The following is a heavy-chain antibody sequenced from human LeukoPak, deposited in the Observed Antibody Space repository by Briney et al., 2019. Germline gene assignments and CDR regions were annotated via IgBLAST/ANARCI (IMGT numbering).Heavy chain of an antibody. J-gene: IGHJ5*02. CDR1: GYTFTSYY. CDR3: ARAPIAVALRSWFDP. V-gene: IGHV1-46*01. CDR2: INPSGGST. Sequence: GASVKVSFTASGYTFTSYYMHWVRQAPGQGLEWMGIINPSGGSTSYAQKFQGRVTMTRDTSTSTVYMELSSLRSEDTAVYYCARAPIAVALRSWFDPWGQGTLVTVSS. D-gene: IGHD6-19*01.